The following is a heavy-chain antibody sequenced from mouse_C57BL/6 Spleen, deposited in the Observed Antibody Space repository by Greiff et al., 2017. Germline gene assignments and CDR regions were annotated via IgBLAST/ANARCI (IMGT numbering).Heavy chain of an antibody. CDR1: GYTFTSYW. CDR2: IDPSDSET. CDR3: ARYYDGYSHFDY. V-gene: IGHV1-52*01. D-gene: IGHD2-3*01. J-gene: IGHJ2*01. Sequence: QVQLQQPGAELVRPGSSVKLSCKASGYTFTSYWMHWVKQRPIQGLEWIGNIDPSDSETHYNQKFKDKATLTVDKSSSTAYMQLSSLTSEDSAVYYCARYYDGYSHFDYWGQGTTLTVSS.